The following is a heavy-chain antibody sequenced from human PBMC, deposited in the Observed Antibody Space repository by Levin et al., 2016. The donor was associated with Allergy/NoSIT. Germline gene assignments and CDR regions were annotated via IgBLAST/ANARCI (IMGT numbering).Heavy chain of an antibody. V-gene: IGHV1-46*03. CDR3: TRDPDDASGYFSFDH. J-gene: IGHJ4*02. D-gene: IGHD3-22*01. Sequence: WVRQAPGQGLEWMGIINPGAGSRSYAQKFQGRITVTRDTSTSTVYMELSSLRSEDTAVYYCTRDPDDASGYFSFDHWGQGTLVTVSS. CDR2: INPGAGSR.